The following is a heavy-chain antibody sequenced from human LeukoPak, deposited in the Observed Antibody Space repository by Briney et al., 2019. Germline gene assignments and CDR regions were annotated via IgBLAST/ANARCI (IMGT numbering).Heavy chain of an antibody. CDR1: GFTFSSYW. V-gene: IGHV3-11*01. J-gene: IGHJ4*02. CDR3: AREGYYDSSGYTDY. CDR2: ISSSGSTI. Sequence: GGSLRLSCAASGFTFSSYWMSWIRQAPGKGLEWVSYISSSGSTIYYADSVKGRFTISRDNAKNSLYLQMNSLRAEDTAVYYCAREGYYDSSGYTDYWGQGTLVTVSS. D-gene: IGHD3-22*01.